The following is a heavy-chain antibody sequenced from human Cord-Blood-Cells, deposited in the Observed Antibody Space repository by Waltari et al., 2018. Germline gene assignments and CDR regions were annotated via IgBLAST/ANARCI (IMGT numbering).Heavy chain of an antibody. Sequence: QVQLVQSGAEVRKPGASAKVSCKASGYTFTSYAMLWVRQAPGQRLEWMGWINAGNGNTKYSQKFQGRVTITRDTSSRTAYMELSRLRSEDTAVYYCARDRCTNGVCYFDYWGQGTLVTVSS. CDR3: ARDRCTNGVCYFDY. J-gene: IGHJ4*02. D-gene: IGHD2-8*01. CDR2: INAGNGNT. CDR1: GYTFTSYA. V-gene: IGHV1-3*01.